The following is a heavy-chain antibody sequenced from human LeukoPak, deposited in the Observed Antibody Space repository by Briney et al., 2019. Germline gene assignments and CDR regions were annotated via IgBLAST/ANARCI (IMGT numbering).Heavy chain of an antibody. CDR1: GFTFSSYG. V-gene: IGHV3-33*06. CDR2: IWYDGSNK. Sequence: GGSLRLSCAASGFTFSSYGMHWVHQAPGKGLEWVAIIWYDGSNKYYADSVKGRFTISRDNSKNTLYLQMNSLRAEDTAVYYCAKGCSGGSCSNLDYWGQGTLVTVSS. D-gene: IGHD2-15*01. CDR3: AKGCSGGSCSNLDY. J-gene: IGHJ4*02.